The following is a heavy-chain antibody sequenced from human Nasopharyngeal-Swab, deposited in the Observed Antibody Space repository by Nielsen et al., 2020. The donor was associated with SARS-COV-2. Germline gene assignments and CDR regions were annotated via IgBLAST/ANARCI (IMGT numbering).Heavy chain of an antibody. Sequence: WIRQPPGKGLEWIGSIYDSGRTYYNPSLKSRVTISADTSKNQFSLNLSSVTAADTAVYYCARVVMVRGVSYYYYMDVWGKGTTVTVSS. J-gene: IGHJ6*03. CDR3: ARVVMVRGVSYYYYMDV. D-gene: IGHD3-10*01. V-gene: IGHV4-39*07. CDR2: IYDSGRT.